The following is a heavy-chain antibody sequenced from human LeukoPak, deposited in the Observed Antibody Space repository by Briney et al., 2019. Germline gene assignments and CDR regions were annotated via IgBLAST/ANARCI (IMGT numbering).Heavy chain of an antibody. CDR3: ARQSNYDFWSGYSPNYYYMDV. D-gene: IGHD3-3*01. V-gene: IGHV1-8*03. CDR2: MNPNSGNT. Sequence: GASVKVSCKASGYTFTSYDINWVRQATGQGLEWMGWMNPNSGNTGYAQKFQGRVTITRNTSISTAYTELSSLRSEDTAVYYCARQSNYDFWSGYSPNYYYMDVWGKGTTVTVSS. CDR1: GYTFTSYD. J-gene: IGHJ6*03.